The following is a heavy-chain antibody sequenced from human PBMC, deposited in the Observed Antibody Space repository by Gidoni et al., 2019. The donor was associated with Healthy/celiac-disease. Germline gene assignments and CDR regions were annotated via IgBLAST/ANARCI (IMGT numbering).Heavy chain of an antibody. J-gene: IGHJ6*02. CDR3: ARGGSRPVNYYYYGMDV. D-gene: IGHD1-26*01. Sequence: VQRLVSGGGLVEPGGALRRCCAASACTISSCALHSVRQAQGKGRASVSAISSTGGSTYYANYVQGRVPSSRDISKNTLYLQRRSLRAEDMALYYCARGGSRPVNYYYYGMDVWGQGTTVTVSS. CDR1: ACTISSCA. V-gene: IGHV3-64*01. CDR2: ISSTGGST.